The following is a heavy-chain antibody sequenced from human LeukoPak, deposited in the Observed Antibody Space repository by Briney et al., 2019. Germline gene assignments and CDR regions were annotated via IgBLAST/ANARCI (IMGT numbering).Heavy chain of an antibody. V-gene: IGHV5-51*01. CDR1: GYSFTTYW. Sequence: GESLKISCKGSGYSFTTYWIVWVRQMPGKGLEWMGIIYSGDSDTRYSPSFQGQVTISADKSISTAYLQWSSLKASDTAMYYCARLRVTMVRGVILNYFDYWGQGTLVTVSS. D-gene: IGHD3-10*01. CDR2: IYSGDSDT. J-gene: IGHJ4*02. CDR3: ARLRVTMVRGVILNYFDY.